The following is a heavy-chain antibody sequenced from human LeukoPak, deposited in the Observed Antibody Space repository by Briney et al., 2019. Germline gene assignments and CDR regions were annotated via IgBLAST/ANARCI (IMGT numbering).Heavy chain of an antibody. CDR2: INHSGST. J-gene: IGHJ3*02. D-gene: IGHD4-17*01. CDR1: GGSFSGYY. V-gene: IGHV4-34*01. Sequence: SETLSLTCAVYGGSFSGYYWSWIRQPPGEGLEWIGEINHSGSTNYNPSLKSRVTISVDTSKNQFSLKLSSVTAADTAVYYCARRQDYGGNPGAFDIWGQGTMVTVSS. CDR3: ARRQDYGGNPGAFDI.